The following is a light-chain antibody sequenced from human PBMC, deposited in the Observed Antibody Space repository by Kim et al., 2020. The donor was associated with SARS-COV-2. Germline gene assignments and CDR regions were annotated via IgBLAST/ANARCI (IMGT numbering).Light chain of an antibody. CDR1: NIGSKT. CDR2: RDN. J-gene: IGLJ2*01. V-gene: IGLV3-9*01. Sequence: SYELTQPLSVSVALGQTARITCGGNNIGSKTVHWYQQKPGQAPVLVIYRDNNRPSGIPERFSGSDSGTTATLTVSRAQAGDEADYYCQVWDSSTAVFGGGTQLTVL. CDR3: QVWDSSTAV.